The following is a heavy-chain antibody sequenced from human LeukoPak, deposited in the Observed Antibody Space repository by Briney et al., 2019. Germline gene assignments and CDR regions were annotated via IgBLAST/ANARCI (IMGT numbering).Heavy chain of an antibody. Sequence: GGSLRLSCAASGFTFSSYGMHWVRQAPGKGLEWVAVIWYDGSNKYYADSVKGRFTISRDNSKNTLYLQMNSLRAEDTAVYYCARKHCGGDCSPFDYWGQGTLVTVSS. V-gene: IGHV3-33*01. CDR1: GFTFSSYG. CDR2: IWYDGSNK. CDR3: ARKHCGGDCSPFDY. J-gene: IGHJ4*02. D-gene: IGHD2-21*02.